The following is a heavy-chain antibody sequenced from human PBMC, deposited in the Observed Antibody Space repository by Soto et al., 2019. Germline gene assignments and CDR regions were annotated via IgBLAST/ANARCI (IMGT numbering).Heavy chain of an antibody. Sequence: SETLSLTCAVSGGSISSSNWWSWVRQPPGKGLEWIGEIYHSGSTNYNPSLKSRVTISVDKSKNQFSLKLSSVTAADTAVYYCARDRVTMVRGVTFYWFDPWGQGTLVTVSS. CDR2: IYHSGST. J-gene: IGHJ5*02. V-gene: IGHV4-4*02. D-gene: IGHD3-10*01. CDR3: ARDRVTMVRGVTFYWFDP. CDR1: GGSISSSNW.